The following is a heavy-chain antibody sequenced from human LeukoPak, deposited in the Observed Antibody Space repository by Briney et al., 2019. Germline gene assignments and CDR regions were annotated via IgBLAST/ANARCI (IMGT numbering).Heavy chain of an antibody. J-gene: IGHJ6*04. CDR3: ARGLGYSYGPRLDV. CDR2: INHSGST. Sequence: SETLSLTCAVYGGSFSAYYWSWIRQPPGKGLEWIGEINHSGSTNYNPSLKSRATISVDTSKNQFSLKLSSVTAADTAVYYCARGLGYSYGPRLDVWGKGTTVTVSS. V-gene: IGHV4-34*01. D-gene: IGHD5-18*01. CDR1: GGSFSAYY.